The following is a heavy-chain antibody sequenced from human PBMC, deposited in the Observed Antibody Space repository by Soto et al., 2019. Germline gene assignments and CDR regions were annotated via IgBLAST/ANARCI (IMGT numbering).Heavy chain of an antibody. J-gene: IGHJ4*02. CDR3: ARDQPTPYYYGSGSYYKGPFDY. D-gene: IGHD3-10*01. CDR2: ISYDGSNK. V-gene: IGHV3-30-3*01. CDR1: GFTFSSYA. Sequence: GGSLRLSCAASGFTFSSYAMHWVRQAPGKGLEWVAVISYDGSNKYYADSVKGRFTISRDNSKNTLYLQMNSLRAEDTAVYYCARDQPTPYYYGSGSYYKGPFDYWGQGTLVTVSS.